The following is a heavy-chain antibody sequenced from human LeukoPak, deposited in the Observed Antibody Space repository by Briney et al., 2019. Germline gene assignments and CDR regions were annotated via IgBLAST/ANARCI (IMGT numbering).Heavy chain of an antibody. CDR2: IVPIFGTA. CDR1: GGTFSSYA. Sequence: SVKVSCKASGGTFSSYAISWVRQAPGQGLEWMGGIVPIFGTANYAQKFQGRVTITADESTSTAYMELSSLRSEDTAVYYCARGGYSGSGNPFDYWGQGTLVTVSS. J-gene: IGHJ4*02. CDR3: ARGGYSGSGNPFDY. D-gene: IGHD5-12*01. V-gene: IGHV1-69*13.